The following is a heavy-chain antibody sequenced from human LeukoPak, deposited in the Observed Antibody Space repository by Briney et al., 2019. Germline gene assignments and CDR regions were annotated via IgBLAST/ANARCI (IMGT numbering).Heavy chain of an antibody. CDR1: GFTFSSYA. Sequence: PGGSLRLSCAASGFTFSSYAMSWVRQAPGKGLEWVSAISGSGGSTYYADSVKGRFTISGDNSKNTLYLQMNSLRAEDTAVYYCAKRGYYYYYMDVWGKGTTVTVSS. CDR2: ISGSGGST. V-gene: IGHV3-23*01. J-gene: IGHJ6*03. CDR3: AKRGYYYYYMDV.